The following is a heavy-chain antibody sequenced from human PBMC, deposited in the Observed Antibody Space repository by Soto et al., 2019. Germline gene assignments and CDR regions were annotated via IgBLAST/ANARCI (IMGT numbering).Heavy chain of an antibody. CDR3: ARITTVTLTKESYWYIDL. CDR2: ISAYNGNT. D-gene: IGHD4-17*01. V-gene: IGHV1-18*01. Sequence: QVQLVQSGAEVKKPGASVKVSCKASGYTFTSYGISWVRQAPGQGLEWTRWISAYNGNTNYAQKPQGRVTMTTDTSTSTAYMELRSLRSDDTAVYYCARITTVTLTKESYWYIDLLGRGTLVTVSS. CDR1: GYTFTSYG. J-gene: IGHJ2*01.